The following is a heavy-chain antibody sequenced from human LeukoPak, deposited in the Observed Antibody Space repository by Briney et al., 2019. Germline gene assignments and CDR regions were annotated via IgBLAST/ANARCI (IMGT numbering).Heavy chain of an antibody. CDR2: IDSGGFT. CDR3: AKDQDGWYVDY. CDR1: RFTVSTNY. V-gene: IGHV3-66*01. J-gene: IGHJ4*02. D-gene: IGHD6-19*01. Sequence: GGSLRLSCAASRFTVSTNYMSWVRQAPGKGLEWVSLIDSGGFTYYADSVKGRFTISRDNSKNTLYLQMNSLRAEDTAVYYCAKDQDGWYVDYWGQGTLVTVSS.